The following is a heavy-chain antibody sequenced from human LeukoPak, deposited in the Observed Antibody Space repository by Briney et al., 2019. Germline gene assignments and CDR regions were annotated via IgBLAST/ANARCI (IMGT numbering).Heavy chain of an antibody. CDR2: ISSSGSTI. CDR1: GFTFSSYW. Sequence: GGSLRLSCAASGFTFSSYWMAWVRQAPGKGLEWVSYISSSGSTIYYADSVKGRFTISRDNAKNSLYLQMNSLRAEDTAVYYCARGGGSYYDPELGKITQEAYYFDYWGQGTLATVSS. J-gene: IGHJ4*02. V-gene: IGHV3-48*04. D-gene: IGHD1-26*01. CDR3: ARGGGSYYDPELGKITQEAYYFDY.